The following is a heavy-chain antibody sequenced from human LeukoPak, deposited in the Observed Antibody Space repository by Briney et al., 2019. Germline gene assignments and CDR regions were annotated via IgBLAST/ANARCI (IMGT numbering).Heavy chain of an antibody. CDR3: ARDPRGYDFWSGYQNWFDP. CDR2: INTNTGNP. CDR1: GYTFTGYY. Sequence: ASVKVSCKASGYTFTGYYMHWVRQAPGQGLEWMGWINTNTGNPTYAQGFTGRFVFSLDTSVSTAYLQISSLKAEDTAVYYCARDPRGYDFWSGYQNWFDPWGQGTLVTVSS. J-gene: IGHJ5*02. V-gene: IGHV7-4-1*02. D-gene: IGHD3-3*01.